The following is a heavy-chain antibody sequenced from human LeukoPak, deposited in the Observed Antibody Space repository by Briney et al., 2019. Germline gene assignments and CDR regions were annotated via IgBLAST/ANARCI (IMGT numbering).Heavy chain of an antibody. D-gene: IGHD4/OR15-4a*01. CDR1: EFTFSSYW. Sequence: PGGSLRLSCAASEFTFSSYWMSWVRQAPGKGLEWVASIKQGGSEKYYADSVKGRVTISRDNAKNSLYLQMNSLRAEDTAAYYCARVFGAGYSDYWGQGTLVTVSS. J-gene: IGHJ4*02. CDR3: ARVFGAGYSDY. CDR2: IKQGGSEK. V-gene: IGHV3-7*01.